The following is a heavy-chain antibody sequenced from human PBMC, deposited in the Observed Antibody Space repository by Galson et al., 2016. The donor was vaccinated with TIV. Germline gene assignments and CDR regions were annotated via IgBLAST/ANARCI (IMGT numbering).Heavy chain of an antibody. D-gene: IGHD3-9*01. V-gene: IGHV3-48*02. J-gene: IGHJ6*02. Sequence: SLRLSCAASGFTFSAYNMVWVRQAPGKGLQWISFIDASANALSYADSVRGRFTVSRSNAKKSIFLQMHSLRDEDTAVYFCAREGILTGHPVNPFDRWGQGTTVTVSS. CDR1: GFTFSAYN. CDR3: AREGILTGHPVNPFDR. CDR2: IDASANAL.